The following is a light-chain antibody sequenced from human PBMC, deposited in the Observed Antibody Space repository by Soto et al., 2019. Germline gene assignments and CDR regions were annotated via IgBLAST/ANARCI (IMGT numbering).Light chain of an antibody. CDR2: GAS. J-gene: IGKJ4*01. V-gene: IGKV3-20*01. Sequence: EIVVTQSPGTLSLSPGEGATLSCRASQSVSSNYLAWYQQKPGQAPGLLIYGASNRATGIPDRFSGSGSGTEFTLTISRLEPEDFAVYYCQQYSSSPLTFGGGTKVDIK. CDR3: QQYSSSPLT. CDR1: QSVSSNY.